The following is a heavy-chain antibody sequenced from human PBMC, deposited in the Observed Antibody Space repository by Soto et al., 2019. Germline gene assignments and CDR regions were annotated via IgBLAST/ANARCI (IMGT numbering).Heavy chain of an antibody. CDR1: GDSITGDNW. CDR3: ATQGFYRMGV. J-gene: IGHJ6*02. Sequence: PSETLSLTCAVSGDSITGDNWWSWVRQPPGKGLEWIGEIHHSGATNYNPSLKSRVTLSVDKSKNQFSLKLNSVTAADTAMFYCATQGFYRMGVWGRGTTVTSP. V-gene: IGHV4-4*02. CDR2: IHHSGAT.